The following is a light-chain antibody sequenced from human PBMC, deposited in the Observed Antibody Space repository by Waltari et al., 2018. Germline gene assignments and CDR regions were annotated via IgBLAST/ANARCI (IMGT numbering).Light chain of an antibody. CDR3: QVWDTNTDHVV. V-gene: IGLV3-21*02. CDR2: DDS. J-gene: IGLJ2*01. CDR1: NIGSKT. Sequence: SDVLTQPPSVSVAPGQTARISRGGDNIGSKTVNWYQQKPGQAPVLVVYDDSDRPSGIPERISGSNSGNTATLTVSGVEAGDEADYYCQVWDTNTDHVVFGGGTKLTVL.